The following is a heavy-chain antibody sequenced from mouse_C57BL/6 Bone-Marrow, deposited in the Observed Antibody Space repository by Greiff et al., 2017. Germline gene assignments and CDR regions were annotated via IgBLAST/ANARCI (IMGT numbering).Heavy chain of an antibody. V-gene: IGHV1-69*01. J-gene: IGHJ4*01. CDR1: GYTFTSYW. Sequence: QVQLQQPGAELVMPGASVKLSCKASGYTFTSYWMHWVKQRPGQGLEWIGEIDPSDSYTNYNQKFKGKSTLTVDKSSSTAYMQLSSLTSEDSAVYYCARKRPNYAMDYWGQGTSVTVSS. CDR3: ARKRPNYAMDY. CDR2: IDPSDSYT.